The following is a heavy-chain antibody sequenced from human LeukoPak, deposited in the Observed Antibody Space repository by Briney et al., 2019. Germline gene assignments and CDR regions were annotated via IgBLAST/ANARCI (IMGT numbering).Heavy chain of an antibody. CDR2: EN. J-gene: IGHJ4*02. CDR3: ARDAIAAAGSLDY. CDR1: GGSVSSGGYY. Sequence: SETLSLTCSVPGGSVSSGGYYWSWIRQPPGEGLEWIGWENYYNVSLRSRVTISVDRSKNQFSLKLISVTAADTAVYYCARDAIAAAGSLDYWGQGTLVTVSS. D-gene: IGHD6-13*01. V-gene: IGHV4-30-2*01.